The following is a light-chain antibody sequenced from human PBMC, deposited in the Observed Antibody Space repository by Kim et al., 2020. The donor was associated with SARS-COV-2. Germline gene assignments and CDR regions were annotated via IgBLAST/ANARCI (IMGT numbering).Light chain of an antibody. CDR1: SLRSYY. CDR2: GKN. V-gene: IGLV3-19*02. Sequence: SSELPQDPAVSVALGQTVRITCQGDSLRSYYASWYQQKPGQAPVRVIYGKNNRPSGIPDRFSGSSSGNTASLTITGAQAEDEADYYCNSWDSSGNHWVFGGGTQRTVL. CDR3: NSWDSSGNHWV. J-gene: IGLJ3*02.